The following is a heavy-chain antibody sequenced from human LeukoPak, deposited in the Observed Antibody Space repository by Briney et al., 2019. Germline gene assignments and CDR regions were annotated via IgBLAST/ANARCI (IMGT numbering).Heavy chain of an antibody. CDR2: ISYDGSNN. CDR3: ARDIYSGLLAGYFDY. J-gene: IGHJ4*02. V-gene: IGHV3-30-3*01. D-gene: IGHD5-12*01. CDR1: GFTFSSYA. Sequence: GRSLRLSCAASGFTFSSYAMHWVRQAPGKGLEWVAVISYDGSNNYYADSVKGRFTISRDNSKNTLYLRMNSLRAEDTAVYYCARDIYSGLLAGYFDYWGQGTLVTVSS.